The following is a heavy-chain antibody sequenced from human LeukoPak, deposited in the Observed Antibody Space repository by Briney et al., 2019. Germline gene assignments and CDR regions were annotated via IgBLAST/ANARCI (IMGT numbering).Heavy chain of an antibody. J-gene: IGHJ5*02. CDR2: IYYRGST. CDR3: ARLGRTYYDFWSGP. V-gene: IGHV4-39*01. CDR1: GGSISSSTYY. Sequence: TSETLSLTCTVSGGSISSSTYYWGWIRQPPGKGLEWIGTIYYRGSTYYNPSLKSRATISVDTSKNQFSLKLTSVTAADTAVYYCARLGRTYYDFWSGPWGQGTLVTVSS. D-gene: IGHD3-3*01.